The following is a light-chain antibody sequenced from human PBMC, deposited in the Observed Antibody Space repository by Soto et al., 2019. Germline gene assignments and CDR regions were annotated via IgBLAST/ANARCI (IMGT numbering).Light chain of an antibody. CDR2: DAS. Sequence: EIVLTQSPATPSLSPGERATLSCRASQSVSSYLAWYQQKPGQAPRLLIYDASNRATGIPARFSGSGSGTDFTLTISSLEPEDFAVYYCQQSNNWPQTFGQGTKV. J-gene: IGKJ1*01. CDR1: QSVSSY. V-gene: IGKV3-11*01. CDR3: QQSNNWPQT.